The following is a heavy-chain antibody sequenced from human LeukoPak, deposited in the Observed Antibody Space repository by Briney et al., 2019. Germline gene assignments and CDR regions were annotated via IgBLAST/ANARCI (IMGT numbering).Heavy chain of an antibody. CDR1: GFTFSSYG. CDR2: ISYDGSNK. D-gene: IGHD3-22*01. Sequence: GGSLRLSCAASGFTFSSYGMHWVRQAPGKGLEWVAVISYDGSNKYYADSVKGRFTISRDNSKNTLYLQMNSLRAEDTAVYYCAKEGGVRLFWYDYWGQGTLVTVSS. CDR3: AKEGGVRLFWYDY. J-gene: IGHJ4*02. V-gene: IGHV3-30*18.